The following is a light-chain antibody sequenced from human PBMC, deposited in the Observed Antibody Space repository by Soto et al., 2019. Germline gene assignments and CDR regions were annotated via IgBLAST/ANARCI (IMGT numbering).Light chain of an antibody. CDR3: QQYSNWPIT. CDR2: DAS. CDR1: QSVSSY. Sequence: EIVLTQYPVTLSLSPGERATLSCRSSQSVSSYLAWYQQKPGQAPRLLIYDASNRATGIPDRFSGSGSGTDFTLTFSSREPEDFAVYYCQQYSNWPITFGQGTRLEIK. V-gene: IGKV3-11*01. J-gene: IGKJ5*01.